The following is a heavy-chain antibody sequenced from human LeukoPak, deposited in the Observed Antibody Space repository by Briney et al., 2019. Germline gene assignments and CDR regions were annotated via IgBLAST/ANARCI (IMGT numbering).Heavy chain of an antibody. J-gene: IGHJ4*02. V-gene: IGHV3-48*03. D-gene: IGHD4-17*01. Sequence: GGSLRLSCAASGFTFSSYEMNWVRQAPGKGLEWVSYISSSGSTIYYADSVKGRLTISRDNAKNSLYLQMNSLRAEDTAVYYCARDGDYGDYSFDYWGQGTLVTVSS. CDR3: ARDGDYGDYSFDY. CDR1: GFTFSSYE. CDR2: ISSSGSTI.